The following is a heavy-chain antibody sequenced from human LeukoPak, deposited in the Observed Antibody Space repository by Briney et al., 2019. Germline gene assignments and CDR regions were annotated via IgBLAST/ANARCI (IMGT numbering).Heavy chain of an antibody. V-gene: IGHV4-34*01. CDR3: ASYYYYYGMDV. J-gene: IGHJ6*02. CDR1: GGSSSGYY. CDR2: INHSGST. Sequence: SETLSLTCAVYGGSSSGYYWSWIRQPPGKGLEWIGEINHSGSTNYNPSLKSRVTISVDTSKNQFSLKLSSVTAADTAVYYCASYYYYYGMDVWGQGTTVTVSS.